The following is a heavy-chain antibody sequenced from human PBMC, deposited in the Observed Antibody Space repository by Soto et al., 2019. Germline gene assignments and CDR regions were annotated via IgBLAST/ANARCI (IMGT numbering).Heavy chain of an antibody. D-gene: IGHD4-4*01. CDR2: IYYSGST. Sequence: SETLSLTCTVSGGSISRYYWSWIRQPPGKGLEWIGYIYYSGSTNYNPSLKSRVTISVDTSKNQFSLKLSSVTAADTAVYYCARVITVTTFYYYYMDVWGKGTTVTVS. J-gene: IGHJ6*03. CDR3: ARVITVTTFYYYYMDV. CDR1: GGSISRYY. V-gene: IGHV4-59*01.